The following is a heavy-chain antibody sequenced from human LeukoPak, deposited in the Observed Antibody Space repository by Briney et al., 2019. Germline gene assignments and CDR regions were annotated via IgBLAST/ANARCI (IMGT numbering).Heavy chain of an antibody. CDR2: ISYDGSNK. V-gene: IGHV3-30*04. CDR1: GFTFSSYA. D-gene: IGHD3-22*01. Sequence: PGRSLRLSCAASGFTFSSYAMHWVRQAPGKGLERVAVISYDGSNKYYADSVKGRFTISRDNSKTTLYLQMNSLRAADTAVYYCARSYDSSGYYFSYFDYWGQGTLVTVSS. CDR3: ARSYDSSGYYFSYFDY. J-gene: IGHJ4*02.